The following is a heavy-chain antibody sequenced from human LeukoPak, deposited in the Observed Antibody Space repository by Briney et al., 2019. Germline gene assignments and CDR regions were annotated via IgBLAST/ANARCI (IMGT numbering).Heavy chain of an antibody. J-gene: IGHJ3*02. CDR1: GCSISTHY. Sequence: SETLSLTCTVCGCSISTHYWSWIRQPPGKGLEWIGYISYIGSTNYNPSLKSRVTISVDTSKNQFSLKLSSVTAADAAVYFCARDPTTVTKGLDIWGQGTMVTVSS. V-gene: IGHV4-59*11. CDR3: ARDPTTVTKGLDI. D-gene: IGHD4-17*01. CDR2: ISYIGST.